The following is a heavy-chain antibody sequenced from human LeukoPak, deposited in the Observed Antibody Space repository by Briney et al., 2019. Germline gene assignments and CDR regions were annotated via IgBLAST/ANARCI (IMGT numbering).Heavy chain of an antibody. CDR3: ARDEVVAATSYAFDI. CDR2: INPNSGGT. D-gene: IGHD2-15*01. CDR1: GYTFTSYY. J-gene: IGHJ3*02. Sequence: ASVKVSCKASGYTFTSYYIHWVRQAPGQGLEWMGWINPNSGGTSYAQKFQGRVTMTRDTSISTAYMELSSLRSEDTAVYYCARDEVVAATSYAFDIWGQGTMVTVSS. V-gene: IGHV1-2*02.